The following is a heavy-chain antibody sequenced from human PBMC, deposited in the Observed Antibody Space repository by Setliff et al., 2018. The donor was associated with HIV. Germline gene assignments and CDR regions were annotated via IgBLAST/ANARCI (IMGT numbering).Heavy chain of an antibody. CDR1: GYNFSSNG. J-gene: IGHJ6*03. CDR2: IIPIFGTA. CDR3: ARGPYSGYDRGDYYYYYYMDV. Sequence: ASVKVSCKASGYNFSSNGISWVRQAPGQGLEWMGWIIPIFGTANYAQKFQGRVTITTDESTSTAYMELSSLRSEDTAVYYCARGPYSGYDRGDYYYYYYMDVWGKGTTVTVSS. V-gene: IGHV1-69*05. D-gene: IGHD5-12*01.